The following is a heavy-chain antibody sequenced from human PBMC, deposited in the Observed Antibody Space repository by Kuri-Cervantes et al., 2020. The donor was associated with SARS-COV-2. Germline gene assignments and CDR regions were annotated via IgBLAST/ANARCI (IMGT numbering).Heavy chain of an antibody. D-gene: IGHD6-19*01. CDR1: GGTFSSYA. V-gene: IGHV1-69*01. CDR3: ARGYSSGLRPYDAFDI. CDR2: IIPIFGTA. Sequence: GGSLRLSCKASGGTFSSYAISWVRQAPRQGLEWMGGIIPIFGTANYAQKFQGRATITADESTSTAYMELSSLRSEDTAVYYCARGYSSGLRPYDAFDIWGQGTMVTVSS. J-gene: IGHJ3*02.